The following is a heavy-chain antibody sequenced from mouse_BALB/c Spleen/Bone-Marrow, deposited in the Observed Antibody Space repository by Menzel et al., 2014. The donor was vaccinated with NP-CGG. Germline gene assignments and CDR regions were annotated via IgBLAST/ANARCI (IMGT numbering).Heavy chain of an antibody. V-gene: IGHV2-9*02. D-gene: IGHD1-1*01. J-gene: IGHJ3*01. CDR2: IWAGGST. CDR3: ARNKATLYGTSSWFAY. Sequence: VQLQQSGPGLVAPSQSLSITCTVSGFSLTSYGVHWVRQPPGKGLEWLGVIWAGGSTNYNSALMSRLSISKDNSKSQVFFKMNSLQADDTAIFFCARNKATLYGTSSWFAYWGQGTLVTVSA. CDR1: GFSLTSYG.